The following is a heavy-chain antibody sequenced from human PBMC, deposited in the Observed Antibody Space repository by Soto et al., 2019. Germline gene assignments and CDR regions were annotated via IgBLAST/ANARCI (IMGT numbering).Heavy chain of an antibody. J-gene: IGHJ6*04. V-gene: IGHV3-21*01. CDR3: ARDRRLDV. CDR2: ISSSSSYI. CDR1: VLTLSSSR. Sequence: LSCSRCVLTLSSSRRKWVRQNPGKVLECVSSISSSSSYIYYADSVKGRFTISRDNTKNSLYLQMNSLRAEDTAVYYCARDRRLDVWGKGTTVTVSS.